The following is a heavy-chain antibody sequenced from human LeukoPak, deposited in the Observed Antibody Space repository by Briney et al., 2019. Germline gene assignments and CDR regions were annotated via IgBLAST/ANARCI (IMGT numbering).Heavy chain of an antibody. CDR2: ITSTRSFI. CDR3: TSEGATMEGKFDY. Sequence: GGSLRLSCAASGFTFRTYTMNWVRQAPGKGLEWISYITSTRSFIFYADSVQGRFTISRDNAKNALYLQMDSLRAEDTAVYDCTSEGATMEGKFDYWGQGTLVSVSS. J-gene: IGHJ4*02. V-gene: IGHV3-21*01. D-gene: IGHD5-12*01. CDR1: GFTFRTYT.